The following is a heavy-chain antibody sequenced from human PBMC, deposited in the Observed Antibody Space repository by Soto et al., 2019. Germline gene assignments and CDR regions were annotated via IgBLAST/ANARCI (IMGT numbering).Heavy chain of an antibody. CDR1: GFTFDDYA. D-gene: IGHD3-22*01. CDR3: AKVSTSQTTYYDRSTYYGAFDI. CDR2: ISWNSGSI. Sequence: EVQLVESGGGLVQPGRSLRLSCAASGFTFDDYAMNWVRQAPGKGLEWVSGISWNSGSIGYVDSVKGRFTISRDNAKNSLYLQMNSLRADDTALYYCAKVSTSQTTYYDRSTYYGAFDIWGQGTMVTVSS. J-gene: IGHJ3*02. V-gene: IGHV3-9*01.